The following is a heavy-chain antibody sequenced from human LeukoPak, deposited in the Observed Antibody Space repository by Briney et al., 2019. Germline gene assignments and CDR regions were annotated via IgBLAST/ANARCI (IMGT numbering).Heavy chain of an antibody. V-gene: IGHV1-69*05. J-gene: IGHJ4*02. CDR3: ASGPHYYGACY. D-gene: IGHD3-10*01. CDR2: IIPIFGTA. Sequence: ASVKVSCKASGGTFSSYAISWVRQAPGQGIEWMGRIIPIFGTANYAQKFQGRVTITTDESTSTAYMELSSLRSEDTAVYYCASGPHYYGACYWGQGTLVTVSS. CDR1: GGTFSSYA.